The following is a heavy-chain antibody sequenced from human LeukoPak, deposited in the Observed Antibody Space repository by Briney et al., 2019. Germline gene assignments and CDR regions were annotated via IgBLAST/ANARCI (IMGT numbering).Heavy chain of an antibody. CDR1: GDSVSSNSAT. D-gene: IGHD3-9*01. J-gene: IGHJ5*01. Sequence: SQTLSLTCAILGDSVSSNSATWNWIRQSPSGGLEWLGRTYYRSKWYNDYAVSVKSRITINPDTSKNHFSLQLNSVTPEDTAVYYCARVQLRYFDWLFDFWGQGTLVTVSS. CDR3: ARVQLRYFDWLFDF. V-gene: IGHV6-1*01. CDR2: TYYRSKWYN.